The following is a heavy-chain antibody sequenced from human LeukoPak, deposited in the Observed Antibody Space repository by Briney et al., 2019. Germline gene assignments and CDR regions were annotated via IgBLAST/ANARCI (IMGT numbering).Heavy chain of an antibody. CDR3: ARAIAVAGDDY. J-gene: IGHJ4*02. V-gene: IGHV3-21*01. Sequence: GRSLRLSCAASGFTFSSYTMNWVRQAPGKGLEWVSSITGSSSNIYYADSVKGRFTISRDNAKNSLYLQMNSLRAEDTAVYYCARAIAVAGDDYWGQGTLVTVSS. CDR1: GFTFSSYT. CDR2: ITGSSSNI. D-gene: IGHD6-19*01.